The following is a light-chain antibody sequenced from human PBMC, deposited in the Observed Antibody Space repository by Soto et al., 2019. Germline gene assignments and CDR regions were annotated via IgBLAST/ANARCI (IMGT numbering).Light chain of an antibody. V-gene: IGKV1-39*01. CDR2: AAS. CDR3: QQSYSTLRGT. Sequence: DIQMTQSPSSLSASVGDRVTITCRASQSISSYLNWYQQKPGKAPKLLIYAASSLQSGVPSRFSGSGSGPDFTLTISSLQPEDFATYDCQQSYSTLRGTFGQGTKVEIK. CDR1: QSISSY. J-gene: IGKJ1*01.